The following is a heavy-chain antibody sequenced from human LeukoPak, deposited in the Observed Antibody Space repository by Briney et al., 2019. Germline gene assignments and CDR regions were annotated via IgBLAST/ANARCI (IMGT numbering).Heavy chain of an antibody. CDR1: GFTFSSYS. D-gene: IGHD3-10*01. Sequence: GGSLRLSCAASGFTFSSYSMNWVRQAPGKGLEWVSYISSRSSTIYYADSVKGRFTISRDNAKNSLYLQMNSLRAEDTAVYYCARDGYYYGLGSYYKADFDYWGQGTLVTVSS. CDR2: ISSRSSTI. V-gene: IGHV3-48*01. CDR3: ARDGYYYGLGSYYKADFDY. J-gene: IGHJ4*02.